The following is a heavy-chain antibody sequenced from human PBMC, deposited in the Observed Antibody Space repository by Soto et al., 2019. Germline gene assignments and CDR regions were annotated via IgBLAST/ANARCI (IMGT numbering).Heavy chain of an antibody. Sequence: LSLTCTVSPDSSSFTNSYCGWIRQPPGKGLQWIGGSSYNGGTFYNPSLKGRVVISFDTSKKQSSLQVTSVTAADTAVYFCARVGPWVPYYYDSSPYTFENWFDPWGQGTLVTVSS. D-gene: IGHD3-22*01. CDR3: ARVGPWVPYYYDSSPYTFENWFDP. CDR2: SSYNGGT. CDR1: PDSSSFTNSY. V-gene: IGHV4-39*01. J-gene: IGHJ5*02.